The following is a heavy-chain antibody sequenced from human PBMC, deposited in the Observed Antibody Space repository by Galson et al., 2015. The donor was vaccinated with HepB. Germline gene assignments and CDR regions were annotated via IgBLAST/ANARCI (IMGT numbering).Heavy chain of an antibody. CDR2: IIPIFGTA. D-gene: IGHD6-13*01. CDR1: GGTFSSYA. CDR3: ARDETSSSWAFWFDP. J-gene: IGHJ5*02. Sequence: SVKVSCKASGGTFSSYAISWVRQAPGQGLEWMGGIIPIFGTANYAQKFQGRVTITADESTSTAYMELSSLRSEDTAVYYCARDETSSSWAFWFDPWGQGTLVTVSS. V-gene: IGHV1-69*13.